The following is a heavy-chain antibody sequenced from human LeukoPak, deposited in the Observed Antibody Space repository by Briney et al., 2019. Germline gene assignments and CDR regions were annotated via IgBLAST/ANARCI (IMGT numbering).Heavy chain of an antibody. D-gene: IGHD5-12*01. Sequence: GASVKVSCKASGYTFSDYYIHWARQAPGQGLEWVGWINPKTGGTDYAQRFQGSVTMTRDTSINTAYMELNRLKFDDTAVFYCARARGLIYSDYDLFDYWGQGTLVTVSS. V-gene: IGHV1-2*02. CDR3: ARARGLIYSDYDLFDY. CDR1: GYTFSDYY. CDR2: INPKTGGT. J-gene: IGHJ4*02.